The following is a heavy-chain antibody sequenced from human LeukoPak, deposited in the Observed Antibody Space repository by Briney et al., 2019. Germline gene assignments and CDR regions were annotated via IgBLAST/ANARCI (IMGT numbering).Heavy chain of an antibody. D-gene: IGHD3-22*01. Sequence: GGSLRLSCAASGFTFSSYAMSWVRQAPGKGLEWVSAISGSGGSTYYADSVKGRFTISRDNSKNTLYLQMNSLRAEDTAVYYCAKCGRYYYDSSGYYSVGTLGYWGQGTLVTVSS. CDR3: AKCGRYYYDSSGYYSVGTLGY. CDR2: ISGSGGST. J-gene: IGHJ4*02. CDR1: GFTFSSYA. V-gene: IGHV3-23*01.